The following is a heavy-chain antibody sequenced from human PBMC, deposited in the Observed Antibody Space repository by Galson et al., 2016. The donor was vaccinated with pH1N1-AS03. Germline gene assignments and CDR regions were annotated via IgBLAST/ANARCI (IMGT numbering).Heavy chain of an antibody. Sequence: SLRLSCAASGFTFSIYAMHWVRQAPGKGLEWVSGVGGVDGGLWYAESVKGRFTVSRDNSKGTLDLQMNSLRADDTAVYYCARGRGSPHWFDPWGQGTLVTVSS. V-gene: IGHV3-23*01. CDR3: ARGRGSPHWFDP. CDR2: VGGVDGGL. J-gene: IGHJ5*02. CDR1: GFTFSIYA. D-gene: IGHD1-26*01.